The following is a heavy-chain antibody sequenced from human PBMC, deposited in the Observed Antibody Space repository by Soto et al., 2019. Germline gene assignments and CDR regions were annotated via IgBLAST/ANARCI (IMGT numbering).Heavy chain of an antibody. CDR3: ARYYDSSGILTH. J-gene: IGHJ4*02. V-gene: IGHV4-59*01. CDR1: GGSISSYY. D-gene: IGHD3-22*01. CDR2: IYYGGST. Sequence: SETLSLTCTVSGGSISSYYWSWIRQPPGKGLEWIGYIYYGGSTNYNPSLKSRVTISVDTSKNQFSLKLSSVTAADTAVYYCARYYDSSGILTHWGQGTLVTVSS.